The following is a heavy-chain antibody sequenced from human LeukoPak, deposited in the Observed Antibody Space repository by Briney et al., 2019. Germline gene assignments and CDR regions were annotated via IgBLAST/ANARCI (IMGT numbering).Heavy chain of an antibody. D-gene: IGHD4-11*01. V-gene: IGHV1-24*01. CDR1: GYTLTELS. J-gene: IGHJ4*02. Sequence: SSVKVSCKVSGYTLTELSMHCVRQAPGKGREWMGGFDPEDGETIYAQKFQGRVTMTEDTSTDTAYMELSSLRSEDTAVYYCAIPPPSTVHYFDYWGQGTLVTVSS. CDR2: FDPEDGET. CDR3: AIPPPSTVHYFDY.